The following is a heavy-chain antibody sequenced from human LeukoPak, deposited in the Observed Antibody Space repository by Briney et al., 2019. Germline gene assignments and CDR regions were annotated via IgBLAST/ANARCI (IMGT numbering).Heavy chain of an antibody. Sequence: GALVKVSCKASGYTFTSYGISWVRQAPGQGLEWMGWISAYNGNTNYAQKLQGRVTMTTDTSTSTAYIELRSLRSDDTAVYYCARTLPGIAVAGVWSDYWGQGTLVTVSS. V-gene: IGHV1-18*01. CDR1: GYTFTSYG. J-gene: IGHJ4*02. D-gene: IGHD6-19*01. CDR2: ISAYNGNT. CDR3: ARTLPGIAVAGVWSDY.